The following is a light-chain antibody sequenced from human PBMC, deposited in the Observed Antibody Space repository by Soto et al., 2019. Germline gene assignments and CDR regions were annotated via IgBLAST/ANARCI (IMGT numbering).Light chain of an antibody. CDR3: QHYNSFSPWT. Sequence: DIQMTQSPSTLSASVGDRVIITCRASQSISHSLAWYQQKPGKAPKLLIYDASSLERGVPSRFSGSGSGTEFTLTISSLQPDDFATYYCQHYNSFSPWTFGQGTKVEIK. V-gene: IGKV1-5*01. CDR2: DAS. J-gene: IGKJ1*01. CDR1: QSISHS.